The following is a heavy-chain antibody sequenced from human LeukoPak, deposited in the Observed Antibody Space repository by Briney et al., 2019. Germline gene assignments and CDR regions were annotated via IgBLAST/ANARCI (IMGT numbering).Heavy chain of an antibody. CDR3: AKDKTTVTSVDY. J-gene: IGHJ4*02. D-gene: IGHD4-17*01. Sequence: GWSLRLSCAASGFTFSSYGMHWVRQAPGKGLEWVAVISYDGSNKYYADSVKGRFTISRDNSKNTLYLQMNSLRAEDTAVYYCAKDKTTVTSVDYWGQGTLVTVSS. CDR1: GFTFSSYG. CDR2: ISYDGSNK. V-gene: IGHV3-30*18.